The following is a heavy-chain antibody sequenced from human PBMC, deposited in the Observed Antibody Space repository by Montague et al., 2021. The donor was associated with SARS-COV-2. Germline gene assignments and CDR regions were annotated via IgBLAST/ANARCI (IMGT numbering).Heavy chain of an antibody. V-gene: IGHV3-23*01. CDR2: ISGSGGST. CDR1: GFTFSSYA. D-gene: IGHD3-9*01. J-gene: IGHJ4*02. CDR3: AKDLYYDILTGYYLEGWAFDY. Sequence: SLRLSCAASGFTFSSYAMSWVRQAPGKGLEWVSAISGSGGSTYYADSVKGRFTISRDNSKNTLYLQMNSLRAEDTAVYYCAKDLYYDILTGYYLEGWAFDYWGQGTLVTVSS.